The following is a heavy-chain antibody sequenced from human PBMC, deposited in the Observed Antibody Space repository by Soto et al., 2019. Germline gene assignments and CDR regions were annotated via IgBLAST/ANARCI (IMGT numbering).Heavy chain of an antibody. D-gene: IGHD3-9*01. V-gene: IGHV4-59*08. CDR2: IXYSGRX. CDR3: ARSEAKLVLRFDP. Sequence: SXTQCLTCTVSGGSIRSYYWSCIRQPPGXGLEWIGYIXYSGRXNYNHSLKSRVXISVDTSXXHFSLKLSYVTAEDTAVYYCARSEAKLVLRFDPWGKGTLVTVFS. CDR1: GGSIRSYY. J-gene: IGHJ5*02.